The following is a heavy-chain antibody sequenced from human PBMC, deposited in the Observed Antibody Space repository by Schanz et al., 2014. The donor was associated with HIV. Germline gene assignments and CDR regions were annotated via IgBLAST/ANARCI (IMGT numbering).Heavy chain of an antibody. J-gene: IGHJ3*02. V-gene: IGHV3-30*18. Sequence: KRLEWAAFVSYDVEKKHFAQLVKGRFIISRDKSKNTLYLQMNSLRPEDTAVYFCAKDLREWLARGGNPLDIWGQGTMVTVS. CDR3: AKDLREWLARGGNPLDI. CDR2: VSYDVEKK. D-gene: IGHD6-19*01.